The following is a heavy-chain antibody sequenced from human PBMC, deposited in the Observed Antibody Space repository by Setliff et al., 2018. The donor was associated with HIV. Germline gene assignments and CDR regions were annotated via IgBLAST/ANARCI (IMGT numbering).Heavy chain of an antibody. J-gene: IGHJ4*02. V-gene: IGHV1-69*10. Sequence: GASVKVSCKTSGDTFTTYSVSWVRQAPGQGLEWMGGIITNLGGVTKYAQKFQGRVTITADESTSTVHMELISLRSEDTAVYYCARGRVPRGITMVRGVILDYWGQGTLVTVSS. D-gene: IGHD3-10*01. CDR3: ARGRVPRGITMVRGVILDY. CDR2: IITNLGGVT. CDR1: GDTFTTYS.